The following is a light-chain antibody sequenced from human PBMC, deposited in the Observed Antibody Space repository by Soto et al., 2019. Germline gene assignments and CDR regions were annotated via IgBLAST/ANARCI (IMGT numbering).Light chain of an antibody. CDR1: QTISSW. Sequence: DIQMTQSPSTLSGSVGDRVTITCRASQTISSWLAWYQQKPGKAPKLLIYKASTLDSGVPSRFSGSGSGTEFTLTISSLQPDDVATYYCLQSNSYSEAFGQGTKVELK. V-gene: IGKV1-5*03. J-gene: IGKJ1*01. CDR3: LQSNSYSEA. CDR2: KAS.